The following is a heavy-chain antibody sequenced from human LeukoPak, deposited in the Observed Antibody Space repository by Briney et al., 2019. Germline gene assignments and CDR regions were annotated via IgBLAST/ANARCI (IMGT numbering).Heavy chain of an antibody. Sequence: GGSLRLSCAASGFTFSSYEMNWVRQAPGKGLEWVSYISSSGSTIYYADSVKGRFTISRENAKNSLYLQMNSLTAGDTAVYYCARVCKGDCNAFDIWGQGTMVTVSS. CDR3: ARVCKGDCNAFDI. V-gene: IGHV3-48*03. CDR1: GFTFSSYE. D-gene: IGHD2-21*02. J-gene: IGHJ3*02. CDR2: ISSSGSTI.